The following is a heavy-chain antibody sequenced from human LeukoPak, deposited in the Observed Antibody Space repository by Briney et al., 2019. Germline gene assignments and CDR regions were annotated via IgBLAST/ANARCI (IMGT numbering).Heavy chain of an antibody. D-gene: IGHD6-13*01. Sequence: PSETLSLTCAVYGGSVSGYYWSWIRQPPGKGLECIGEINHSVSTNSNPSLKSRVTISVDTPKNQFSLKLSSVTAADTAVYYCARQRYGSSWYLLDYWGQGTLVTVPS. J-gene: IGHJ4*02. V-gene: IGHV4-34*01. CDR1: GGSVSGYY. CDR3: ARQRYGSSWYLLDY. CDR2: INHSVST.